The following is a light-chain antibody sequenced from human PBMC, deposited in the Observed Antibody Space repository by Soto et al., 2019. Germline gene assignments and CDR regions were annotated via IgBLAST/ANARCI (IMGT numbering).Light chain of an antibody. CDR2: DAS. Sequence: ITQSPSSLSASVGERATLSCRAGQNIGTSLVWSQQKPGQSPRLLIYDASHRATGVPARFSGSGSGTEYTLTISSLQSEDFAVYYCQQYNNWPPLTFGGGTKVDIK. J-gene: IGKJ4*01. CDR3: QQYNNWPPLT. CDR1: QNIGTS. V-gene: IGKV3D-15*01.